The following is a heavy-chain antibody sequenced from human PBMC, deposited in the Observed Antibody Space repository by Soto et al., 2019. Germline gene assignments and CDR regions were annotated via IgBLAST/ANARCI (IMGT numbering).Heavy chain of an antibody. D-gene: IGHD3-22*01. CDR1: GFTFSSSA. V-gene: IGHV3-48*02. CDR3: ARDFRYYHDKGVSPDRDY. Sequence: GGSLRLSCAASGFTFSSSAMNWVRQAPGEGLEWLSYISTTSGTIYYADSVKGRFTISRDNARNSLYLQMNSLRDEDTAVYYCARDFRYYHDKGVSPDRDYWGQGTLVTVSS. J-gene: IGHJ4*02. CDR2: ISTTSGTI.